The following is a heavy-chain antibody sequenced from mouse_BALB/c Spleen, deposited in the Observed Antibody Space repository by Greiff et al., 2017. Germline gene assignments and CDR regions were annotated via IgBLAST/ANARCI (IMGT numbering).Heavy chain of an antibody. CDR2: IDPANGNT. D-gene: IGHD1-1*01. J-gene: IGHJ2*01. CDR3: TIGDTTVVEVDY. CDR1: GFNIKDTY. V-gene: IGHV14-3*02. Sequence: EVQLQQSGAELVKPGASVKLSCTASGFNIKDTYMHWVKQRPEQGLEWIGRIDPANGNTKYDPKFQGKATITADTSSNTAYLQLSSLTSEDSAVYYCTIGDTTVVEVDYWGQGTTLTVSS.